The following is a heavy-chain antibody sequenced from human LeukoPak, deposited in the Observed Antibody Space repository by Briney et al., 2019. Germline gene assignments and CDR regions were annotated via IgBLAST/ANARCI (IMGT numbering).Heavy chain of an antibody. J-gene: IGHJ5*02. CDR2: IFTSGST. Sequence: PSETLSLTCTVSGGSITSDYWSWIRQPAGKGLEGMGRIFTSGSTSYNPSLKSRVTMSLDTSKNQFYLKLSSVTAADTAVYFCSRGGANDLWGQGTLVTVSS. CDR1: GGSITSDY. D-gene: IGHD3-16*01. CDR3: SRGGANDL. V-gene: IGHV4-4*07.